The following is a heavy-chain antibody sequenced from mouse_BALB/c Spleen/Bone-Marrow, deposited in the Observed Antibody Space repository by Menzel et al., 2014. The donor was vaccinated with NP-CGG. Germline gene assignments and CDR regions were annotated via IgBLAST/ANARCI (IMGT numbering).Heavy chain of an antibody. CDR1: GFTFSSYA. Sequence: EVKLEESGGGLVKPGGSLKLSCAASGFTFSSYAMSWVRQTPEKRLEWVATISSGGSYTYYPDSVKGRFTISRDNAKNTLYLQMSSLRSEDTAVYYCARQLLRYYFDYWGQGTTLTVSS. CDR3: ARQLLRYYFDY. CDR2: ISSGGSYT. V-gene: IGHV5-9-3*01. J-gene: IGHJ2*01. D-gene: IGHD1-1*01.